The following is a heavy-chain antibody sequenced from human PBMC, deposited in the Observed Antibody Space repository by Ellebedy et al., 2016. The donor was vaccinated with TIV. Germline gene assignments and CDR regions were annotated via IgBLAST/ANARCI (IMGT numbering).Heavy chain of an antibody. V-gene: IGHV5-51*01. Sequence: GESLKISCKASTYNPSNYWIAWVRQIPGEGLEWMALIFLRDSSTTYSPSFQGHVTISADKSISTAYLQWSSLKASDTAMYYCARHEPVVGMDVWGQGTTVTVSS. D-gene: IGHD2-21*01. CDR1: TYNPSNYW. CDR3: ARHEPVVGMDV. CDR2: IFLRDSST. J-gene: IGHJ6*02.